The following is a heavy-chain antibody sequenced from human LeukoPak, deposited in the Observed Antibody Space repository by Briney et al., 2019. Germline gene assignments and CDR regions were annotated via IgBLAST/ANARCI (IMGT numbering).Heavy chain of an antibody. V-gene: IGHV1-2*02. CDR2: INPNSGGT. D-gene: IGHD2-15*01. Sequence: GASVKVSCKASGYTSTAYYIHWVRQAPGQGLEWMGWINPNSGGTNYAQKFQGRVTMTRDTSITTAYMELSSLRSDDTAVYYCAKLRHCSGGSCYQGNWFDPWGQGTLVTVSA. J-gene: IGHJ5*02. CDR1: GYTSTAYY. CDR3: AKLRHCSGGSCYQGNWFDP.